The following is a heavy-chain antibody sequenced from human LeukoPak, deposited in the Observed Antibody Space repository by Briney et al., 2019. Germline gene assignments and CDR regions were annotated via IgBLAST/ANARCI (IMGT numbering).Heavy chain of an antibody. CDR1: GFTFSSYS. CDR3: ARGGSYLSAFDI. D-gene: IGHD1-26*01. CDR2: ISSSSSYI. J-gene: IGHJ3*02. Sequence: GGSLRLSCAASGFTFSSYSMNWVRQAPGKGLEWVSSISSSSSYIYYADSVKGRFTISRDNSKNTLYLQMNSLRAEDTAVYYCARGGSYLSAFDIWGQGTMVTVSS. V-gene: IGHV3-21*04.